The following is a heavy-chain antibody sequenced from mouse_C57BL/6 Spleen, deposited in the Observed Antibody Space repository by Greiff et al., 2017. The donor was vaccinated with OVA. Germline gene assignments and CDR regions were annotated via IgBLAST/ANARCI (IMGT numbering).Heavy chain of an antibody. Sequence: QVHVKQSGAELARPGASVKLSCKASGYTFTSYGISWVKQRTGQGLEWIGEIYPRSGNTYYNEKFKGKATLTADKSSSTAYMELRSLTSEDSAVYFCARAMIKIHYYFDYWGQGTTLTVSS. CDR3: ARAMIKIHYYFDY. CDR2: IYPRSGNT. V-gene: IGHV1-81*01. J-gene: IGHJ2*01. CDR1: GYTFTSYG. D-gene: IGHD2-4*01.